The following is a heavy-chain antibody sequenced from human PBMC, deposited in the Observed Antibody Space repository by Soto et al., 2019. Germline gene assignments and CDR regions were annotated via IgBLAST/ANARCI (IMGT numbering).Heavy chain of an antibody. CDR3: ARAPVYYGSGSYYKAFDY. Sequence: GASVKVSCKASGYTFTSYGISWVRQAPGQGLEWMGWISAYNGNTNYAQKLQGRVTMTTDTSTSTAYMELRSLRSDDTAVYYCARAPVYYGSGSYYKAFDYWGQGTLVTVSS. J-gene: IGHJ4*02. D-gene: IGHD3-10*01. CDR1: GYTFTSYG. V-gene: IGHV1-18*01. CDR2: ISAYNGNT.